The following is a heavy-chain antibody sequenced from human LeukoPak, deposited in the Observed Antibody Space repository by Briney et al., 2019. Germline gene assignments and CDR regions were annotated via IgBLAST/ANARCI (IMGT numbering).Heavy chain of an antibody. CDR3: AKDPPKGHCSGGSCYPDS. Sequence: GGSLRLSCAASGFTFSSYAMSWVRQAPGKGLEWVAGTSGSGGNAYYADAVKGRFTISRDNSKNMLYVQMNSLRVEDTAVYYCAKDPPKGHCSGGSCYPDSWGQGTLVTISS. D-gene: IGHD2-15*01. V-gene: IGHV3-23*01. CDR1: GFTFSSYA. CDR2: TSGSGGNA. J-gene: IGHJ4*02.